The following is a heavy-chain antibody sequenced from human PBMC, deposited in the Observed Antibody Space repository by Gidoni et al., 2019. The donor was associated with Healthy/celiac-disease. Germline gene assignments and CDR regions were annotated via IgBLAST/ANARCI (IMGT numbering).Heavy chain of an antibody. Sequence: QVPLQQWGAGLLKPSETLSLTCAVHGGSFSGYYWSWIRQPPGKGLEWLGEIKHSGSTNYNPSLKSRVTISVDTSKNQFSLKLSSVTAADTAVYYCARGKWLRSLGYWGQGTLVTVSS. D-gene: IGHD5-12*01. J-gene: IGHJ4*02. CDR1: GGSFSGYY. CDR3: ARGKWLRSLGY. V-gene: IGHV4-34*01. CDR2: IKHSGST.